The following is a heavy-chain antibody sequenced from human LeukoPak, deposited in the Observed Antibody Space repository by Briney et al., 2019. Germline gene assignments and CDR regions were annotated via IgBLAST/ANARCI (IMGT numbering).Heavy chain of an antibody. CDR3: ARLAVAGEFDY. D-gene: IGHD6-19*01. CDR1: GYTITSYA. Sequence: ASGKVSCKASGYTITSYAMHWVRQAAGQRLEWMGWINAGNGNTKYSQKLQGRVTITRDTSASTAYMELSSLRSEDTAVYYCARLAVAGEFDYWGQGTLVTVSS. V-gene: IGHV1-3*01. CDR2: INAGNGNT. J-gene: IGHJ4*02.